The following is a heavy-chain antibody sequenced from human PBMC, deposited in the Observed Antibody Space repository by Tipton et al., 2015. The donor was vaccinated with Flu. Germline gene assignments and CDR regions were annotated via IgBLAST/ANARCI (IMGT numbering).Heavy chain of an antibody. CDR3: ARRDYSNYVSEPKNWFDS. CDR2: ISHTGSA. V-gene: IGHV4-34*01. CDR1: SGSFSGYY. Sequence: GLVKPSETLSLTCAVYSGSFSGYYWSWIRQSPEKGLEWIGEISHTGSANYNPSLKSRVITSVDTSKNQFSLKLSSVTAADTAVYYCARRDYSNYVSEPKNWFDSWGQGALVIVSS. J-gene: IGHJ5*01. D-gene: IGHD4-11*01.